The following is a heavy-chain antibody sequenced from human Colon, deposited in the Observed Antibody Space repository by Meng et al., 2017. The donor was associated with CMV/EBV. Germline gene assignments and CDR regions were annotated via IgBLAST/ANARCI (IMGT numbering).Heavy chain of an antibody. CDR1: GFTFSDYY. CDR3: ARVRTRGYYFDF. CDR2: ITSGSTT. V-gene: IGHV3-11*01. J-gene: IGHJ4*02. Sequence: GESLKISCAASGFTFSDYYMSWIRQAPGKGLEWITYITSGSTTYYADSVEGRFTISRDNAKNSLYLQMSSLRAEDTAVYYCARVRTRGYYFDFWGQGTLVTVSS. D-gene: IGHD2-2*01.